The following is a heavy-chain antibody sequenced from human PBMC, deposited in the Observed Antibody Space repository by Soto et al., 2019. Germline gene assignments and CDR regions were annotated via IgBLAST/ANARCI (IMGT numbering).Heavy chain of an antibody. CDR3: AKILEEAGVGY. Sequence: GGSLRLSCAASGFTFTNHGMTWVRQAPGKGLEWVSSISGTGGSTFYADSVRGRSTISRDNSKDTLYLQMSSLRAEDTAIYYCAKILEEAGVGYWGQGTLVTVSS. V-gene: IGHV3-23*01. J-gene: IGHJ4*02. D-gene: IGHD6-13*01. CDR2: ISGTGGST. CDR1: GFTFTNHG.